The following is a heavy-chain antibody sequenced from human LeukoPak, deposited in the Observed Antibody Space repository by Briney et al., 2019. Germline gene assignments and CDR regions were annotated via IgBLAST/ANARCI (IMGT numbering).Heavy chain of an antibody. D-gene: IGHD3-22*01. CDR2: LFHSGST. CDR1: GGSISSHY. Sequence: PSETLSLTCSVSGGSISSHYWSWIRQPPGKELEGIGYLFHSGSTNYNPSLRSRVTISVDTSRNHFSLKLTSVTAADTAVYYCTRLLDNDSSGYPDTFDMWGQGTMVTVSS. CDR3: TRLLDNDSSGYPDTFDM. J-gene: IGHJ3*02. V-gene: IGHV4-59*11.